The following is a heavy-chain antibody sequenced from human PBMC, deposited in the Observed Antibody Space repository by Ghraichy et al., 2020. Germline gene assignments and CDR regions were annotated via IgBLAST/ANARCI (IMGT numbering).Heavy chain of an antibody. Sequence: LSLTCAASGFTFNRDWMSRVRQAPGKGLEWLANIMYDGSEKYYVDSVKGRFTISRNNAKNSLYLQMNSLRAEDTSVYYCARVVPGPHFDYWGQGTLVTVS. J-gene: IGHJ4*02. D-gene: IGHD1-26*01. CDR1: GFTFNRDW. CDR2: IMYDGSEK. CDR3: ARVVPGPHFDY. V-gene: IGHV3-7*01.